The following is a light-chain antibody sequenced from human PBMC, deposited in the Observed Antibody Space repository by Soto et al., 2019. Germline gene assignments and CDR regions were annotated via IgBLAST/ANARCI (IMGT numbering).Light chain of an antibody. CDR3: SSYAGNNNLL. Sequence: QSVLTQPPSASGSPGQSVTISCTGTSSDIGDYNSVSWYQQHPGKVPKVMIYEVSKRPSGVPDRFSGSKSGNTASLTVSGLQAEDEADYYCSSYAGNNNLLFGGGTKLTVL. V-gene: IGLV2-8*01. J-gene: IGLJ2*01. CDR1: SSDIGDYNS. CDR2: EVS.